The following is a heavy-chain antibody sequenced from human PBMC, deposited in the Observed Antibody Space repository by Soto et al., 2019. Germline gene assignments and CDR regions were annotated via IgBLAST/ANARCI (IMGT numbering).Heavy chain of an antibody. CDR3: ASDYGAISGTRDV. CDR2: ISAYNGDT. D-gene: IGHD4-17*01. J-gene: IGHJ6*02. CDR1: GYSFTTHG. V-gene: IGHV1-18*04. Sequence: GASVKVSCKASGYSFTTHGISWVRRAPGHGLEWMGWISAYNGDTHYVQRFQGRLTMTTDTSTSTAYMELSSLRSEDTAVYYCASDYGAISGTRDVWGQGTTVTVSS.